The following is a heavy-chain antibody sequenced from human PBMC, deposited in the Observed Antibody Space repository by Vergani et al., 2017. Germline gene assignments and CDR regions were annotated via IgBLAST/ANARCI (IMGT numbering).Heavy chain of an antibody. CDR1: GFTSAGYA. V-gene: IGHV3-9*02. CDR3: AKDLGTASGGGWFDP. D-gene: IGHD3-10*01. Sequence: EVQLEESGGGLVLPGRSLRLSCVASGFTSAGYAMHWVRQAPEKGLEWVSGISCDSNSIGYADSVKGRVTISRDNAKNSLYLQMSSLRAEDTALYYCAKDLGTASGGGWFDPWGQGTLVTVSS. CDR2: ISCDSNSI. J-gene: IGHJ5*02.